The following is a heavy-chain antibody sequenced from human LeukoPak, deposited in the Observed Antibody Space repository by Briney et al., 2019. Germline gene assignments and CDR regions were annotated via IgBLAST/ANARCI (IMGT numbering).Heavy chain of an antibody. V-gene: IGHV1-2*02. CDR3: ARAGSSSRWVNDY. Sequence: ASVKVSCKASGYXFTGYYMHWVRQAPGQGLEWMGWINPNSGGTNYAQKFQGRVTMTRDTSISTAYMELSRLTSDDTAVYYCARAGSSSRWVNDYWGQGTLVTVSS. CDR1: GYXFTGYY. J-gene: IGHJ4*02. D-gene: IGHD6-13*01. CDR2: INPNSGGT.